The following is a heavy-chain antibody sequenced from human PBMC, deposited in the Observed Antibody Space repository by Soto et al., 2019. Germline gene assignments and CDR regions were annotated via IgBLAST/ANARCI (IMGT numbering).Heavy chain of an antibody. D-gene: IGHD4-4*01. CDR2: IYSSGST. CDR3: GAPYRVRGDY. Sequence: QLQLQESGPGLVKPSETLSLTCTVSGGSISSYNYYWGWIRQPPGKGLEWIGSIYSSGSTYFNPSLKSRVTISVDTSKNQFSLRLSSVTAADTAVYYCGAPYRVRGDYWGQGTLVTVSS. V-gene: IGHV4-39*01. J-gene: IGHJ4*02. CDR1: GGSISSYNYY.